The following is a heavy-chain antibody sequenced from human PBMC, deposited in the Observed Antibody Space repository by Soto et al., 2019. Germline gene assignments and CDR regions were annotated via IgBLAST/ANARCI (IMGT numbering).Heavy chain of an antibody. V-gene: IGHV3-48*02. CDR1: GFTFSSYS. CDR3: ARDKAIFGVVIMDLDY. Sequence: EVQLVESGGGLVQPGGSLRLSCAASGFTFSSYSMNWVRQAPGKGLEWVSYISSSSSTIYYADSVKGRFTISRDNAKNSLYLQMNSLRDEDTAVYYCARDKAIFGVVIMDLDYWGQGTLVTVSS. CDR2: ISSSSSTI. J-gene: IGHJ4*02. D-gene: IGHD3-3*01.